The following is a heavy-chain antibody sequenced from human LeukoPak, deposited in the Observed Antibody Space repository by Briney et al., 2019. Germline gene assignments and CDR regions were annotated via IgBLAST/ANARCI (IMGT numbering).Heavy chain of an antibody. CDR3: ARLDGASDF. CDR1: GGSMISYY. V-gene: IGHV4-4*07. CDR2: ISASGST. Sequence: SETLSLTCTVPGGSMISYYWSWIRQPAGKRLEWIGRISASGSTNYNPSLKSRITMSVDTSKNQFSLNLASVTAADTATYYSARLDGASDFWGQGTLVTVSS. J-gene: IGHJ4*02. D-gene: IGHD3/OR15-3a*01.